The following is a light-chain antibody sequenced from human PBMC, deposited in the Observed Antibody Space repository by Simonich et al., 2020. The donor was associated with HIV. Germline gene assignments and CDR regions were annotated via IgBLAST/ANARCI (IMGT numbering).Light chain of an antibody. CDR3: QQYYSTPTWT. CDR2: WAS. Sequence: DIVMTQSPDSLAVSLGERATISCKSSQSVLYNSNNRNYLAWYQQKPGQPPKLIIYWASIREAGVPDRFSGSGSGTDFTLTISSRQAEDVAVYYCQQYYSTPTWTFGQGTKVEIK. CDR1: QSVLYNSNNRNY. J-gene: IGKJ1*01. V-gene: IGKV4-1*01.